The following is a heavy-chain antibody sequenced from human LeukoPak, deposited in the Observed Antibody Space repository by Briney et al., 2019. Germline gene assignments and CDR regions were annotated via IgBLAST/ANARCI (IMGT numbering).Heavy chain of an antibody. D-gene: IGHD7-27*01. Sequence: ASVKVSCKASGYTFTSYGINWVRQATGQGLEWMGWMNPNSGNTGYAQKFQGRVTITRNTSISTAYMELSSLRSEDTAVYYCARGLGKRGGYFDYWGQGTLVTVSS. V-gene: IGHV1-8*03. CDR1: GYTFTSYG. J-gene: IGHJ4*02. CDR3: ARGLGKRGGYFDY. CDR2: MNPNSGNT.